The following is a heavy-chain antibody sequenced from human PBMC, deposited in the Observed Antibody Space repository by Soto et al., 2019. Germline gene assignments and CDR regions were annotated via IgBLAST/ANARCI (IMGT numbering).Heavy chain of an antibody. CDR3: ARAFAVPLSNWFDP. V-gene: IGHV3-21*01. J-gene: IGHJ5*02. Sequence: GGSLKISCAASGFTFSSYSMNWVRQAPGKGLEWVSSISSSSSYIYYADSVKGRFTISRDNAKNSLYLQMNSLRAEDTAVYYCARAFAVPLSNWFDPWGQGTLVTVSS. CDR2: ISSSSSYI. CDR1: GFTFSSYS.